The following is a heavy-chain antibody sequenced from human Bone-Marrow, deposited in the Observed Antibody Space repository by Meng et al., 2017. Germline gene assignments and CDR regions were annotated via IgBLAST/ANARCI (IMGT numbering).Heavy chain of an antibody. V-gene: IGHV4-31*01. Sequence: ESGPGLAKPAQSLSLTCSVSGGSINSAGYYWSWIRQHPGKGLEWIGYIYYTENTYYNPSLKSPMTISLDKSKNQFSLKLNSVTVADTAVYYCARGRASCSSGGCSLGWFDPWGQGTLVTVFS. CDR2: IYYTENT. CDR1: GGSINSAGYY. J-gene: IGHJ5*02. D-gene: IGHD2-15*01. CDR3: ARGRASCSSGGCSLGWFDP.